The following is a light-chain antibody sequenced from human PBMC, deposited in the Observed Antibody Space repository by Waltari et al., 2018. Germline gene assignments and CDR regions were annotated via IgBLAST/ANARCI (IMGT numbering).Light chain of an antibody. CDR2: DKN. Sequence: SSELTQAPAVSVAMGQTVRITCQGDSLRSYYASWYQQRPGQAPILVIYDKNNRPSGGPDRFSGSSSHNTGSLTITGAQAEDEASYYCHSRDASGVAGSFGGGTKLTVL. V-gene: IGLV3-19*01. J-gene: IGLJ2*01. CDR3: HSRDASGVAGS. CDR1: SLRSYY.